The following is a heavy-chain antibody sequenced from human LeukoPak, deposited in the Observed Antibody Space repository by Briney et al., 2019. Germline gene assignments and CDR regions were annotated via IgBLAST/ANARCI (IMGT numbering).Heavy chain of an antibody. CDR1: GYSFTTNW. CDR3: ARRDGVVAAVYYFDY. D-gene: IGHD2-15*01. CDR2: IFPGDSDT. V-gene: IGHV5-51*01. J-gene: IGHJ4*02. Sequence: GESLKISCYGSGYSFTTNWIGWGRQLPGKGLEWMGIIFPGDSDTRYSPSFQGQVTISADKSISTAYLQWSSLKASDTAMYYCARRDGVVAAVYYFDYWGQGTLVTVSS.